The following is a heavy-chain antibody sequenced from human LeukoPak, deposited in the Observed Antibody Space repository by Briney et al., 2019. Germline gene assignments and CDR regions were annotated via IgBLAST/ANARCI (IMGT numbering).Heavy chain of an antibody. CDR2: INHSGST. V-gene: IGHV4-34*01. Sequence: SETLSLTCAVYGGSFSGYYWSWIRQPPGKGLEWIGEINHSGSTNYNPSLKSRVTTSVDTSKNQLSLKLSSVTAADTAVYYCARAPSVLRYCSGGSCFSRGPYYFDYWGQGTLVTVSS. J-gene: IGHJ4*02. CDR1: GGSFSGYY. CDR3: ARAPSVLRYCSGGSCFSRGPYYFDY. D-gene: IGHD2-15*01.